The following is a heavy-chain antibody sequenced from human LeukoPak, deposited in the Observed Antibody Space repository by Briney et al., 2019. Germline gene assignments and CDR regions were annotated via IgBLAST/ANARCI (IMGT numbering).Heavy chain of an antibody. Sequence: ASVKLSCKASGYTFTGYYMHWVRQAPGQGLEWMGWINPNSGGTNYAQKFQGRVTMTRDTSIRTAYMELSRLRSDDTAVYYCARADMVRGVGLFFDRNWFDPWGQGTLVTVSS. J-gene: IGHJ5*02. CDR2: INPNSGGT. CDR3: ARADMVRGVGLFFDRNWFDP. V-gene: IGHV1-2*02. CDR1: GYTFTGYY. D-gene: IGHD3-10*01.